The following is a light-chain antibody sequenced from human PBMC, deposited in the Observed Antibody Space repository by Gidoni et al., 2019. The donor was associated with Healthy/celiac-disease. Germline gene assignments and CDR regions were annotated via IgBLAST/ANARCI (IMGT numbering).Light chain of an antibody. J-gene: IGKJ2*01. CDR1: QRVLYSSNNQNY. V-gene: IGKV4-1*01. CDR3: QQYYSTPDT. CDR2: WAS. Sequence: DIVMTQSPDSLAVSLGERATINCKSSQRVLYSSNNQNYITWYQQKPGQPPKLLIYWASTRESGVPDRFSGSGSGTDFTLTISSLQAEDVAVYYCQQYYSTPDTFGQGTKLEIK.